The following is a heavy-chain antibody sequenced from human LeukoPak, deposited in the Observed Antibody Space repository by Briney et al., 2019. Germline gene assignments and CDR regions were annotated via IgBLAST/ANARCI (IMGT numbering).Heavy chain of an antibody. CDR3: ARDPAGMTVSGVAEYNYGMDV. CDR2: ISGSSTYK. D-gene: IGHD3-3*01. Sequence: PGGSLRLSCAASGFTFNFYTINWVRQAPGKGLEWVSSISGSSTYKYYADSVKGRFTISRDNAKNSVSLQMNSLTVEDTAVYYCARDPAGMTVSGVAEYNYGMDVWGQGTTVTVSS. CDR1: GFTFNFYT. J-gene: IGHJ6*02. V-gene: IGHV3-21*01.